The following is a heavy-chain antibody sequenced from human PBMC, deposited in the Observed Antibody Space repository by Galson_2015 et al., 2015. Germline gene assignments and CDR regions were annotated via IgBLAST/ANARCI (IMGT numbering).Heavy chain of an antibody. CDR2: ISGSGGST. CDR3: AKDLEYSSTSGYFDY. V-gene: IGHV3-23*01. J-gene: IGHJ4*02. Sequence: SLRLSCAASGFTFSSYAMSWVRQAPGKGLEWVSAISGSGGSTYYADSVKGRFTISRDNSKNTLYLQMNSLRAEDTAVYYCAKDLEYSSTSGYFDYWGQGTLVTVSS. CDR1: GFTFSSYA. D-gene: IGHD6-6*01.